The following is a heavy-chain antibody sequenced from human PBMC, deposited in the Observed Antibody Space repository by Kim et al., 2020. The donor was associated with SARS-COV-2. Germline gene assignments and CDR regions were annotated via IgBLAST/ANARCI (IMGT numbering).Heavy chain of an antibody. D-gene: IGHD2-2*01. CDR3: AKDRGLYCSSTSCYGVFDY. J-gene: IGHJ4*02. Sequence: GRLTISRDNSKNTRYMQMNSLRAEDTAVYYCAKDRGLYCSSTSCYGVFDYWGQGTLVTVSS. V-gene: IGHV3-30*02.